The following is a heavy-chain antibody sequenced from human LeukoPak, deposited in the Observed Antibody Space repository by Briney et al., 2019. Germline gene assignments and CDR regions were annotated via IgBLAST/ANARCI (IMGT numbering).Heavy chain of an antibody. CDR1: GYTFTRYY. D-gene: IGHD5-18*01. CDR3: ARDQGDNSYGYYAIWYAFDV. V-gene: IGHV1-69*04. J-gene: IGHJ3*01. CDR2: IVPILGIA. Sequence: SVKVSCKASGYTFTRYYMHWVRQAPGQGLEWMGRIVPILGIANYAQEFQGRLIITADKATSSAYMELSSLRSEDTAVYYCARDQGDNSYGYYAIWYAFDVWGQGTMVTVSS.